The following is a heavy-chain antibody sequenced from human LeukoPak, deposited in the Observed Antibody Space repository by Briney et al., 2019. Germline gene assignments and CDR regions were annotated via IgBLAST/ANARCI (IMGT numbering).Heavy chain of an antibody. CDR3: ARDPGYYDFWSGYSMYYFDY. J-gene: IGHJ4*02. CDR2: IHYSGST. V-gene: IGHV4-39*07. D-gene: IGHD3-3*01. Sequence: SETLSLTCTVSGGSISSSSYYWGWIRQPPGKGLEWIGSIHYSGSTYYNPSLKSRVTISVDTSKNQFSLKLSSVTAADTAVYYCARDPGYYDFWSGYSMYYFDYWGQGTLVTVSS. CDR1: GGSISSSSYY.